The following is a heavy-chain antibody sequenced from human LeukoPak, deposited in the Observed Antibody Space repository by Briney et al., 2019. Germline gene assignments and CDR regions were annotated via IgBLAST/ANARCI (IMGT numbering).Heavy chain of an antibody. J-gene: IGHJ4*02. V-gene: IGHV3-74*01. CDR3: ARSLYGGKVPDDY. CDR2: INSDGSRT. D-gene: IGHD4-23*01. Sequence: GGSLRLSCAAPGFTFSSYWMHWVRQVPGKGLVWVSRINSDGSRTSYADSVKGRFTISRDNAKNTLYLQMNSLRAEDTAVYYCARSLYGGKVPDDYWGQGTLVTVSS. CDR1: GFTFSSYW.